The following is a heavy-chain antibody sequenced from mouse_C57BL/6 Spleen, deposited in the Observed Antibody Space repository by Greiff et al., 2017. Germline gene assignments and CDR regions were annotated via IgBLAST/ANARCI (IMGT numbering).Heavy chain of an antibody. CDR1: GFTFSSYA. CDR2: ISSGGDYI. V-gene: IGHV5-9-1*02. D-gene: IGHD1-1*01. Sequence: EVKLMESGEGLVKPGGSLKLSCAASGFTFSSYAMSWVRQTPEKRLAWVAYISSGGDYIYYADTVKGRFTISRDNARNTLYLQMSSLKSEDTAMYYCTRDDYYGSIGDYWGQGTTLTVSS. J-gene: IGHJ2*01. CDR3: TRDDYYGSIGDY.